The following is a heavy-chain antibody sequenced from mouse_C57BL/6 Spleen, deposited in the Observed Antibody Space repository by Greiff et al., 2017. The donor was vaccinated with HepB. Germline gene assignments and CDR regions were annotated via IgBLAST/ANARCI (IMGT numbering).Heavy chain of an antibody. CDR3: ARAPTTVVAYYYAMDY. CDR2: ISSGSSTI. D-gene: IGHD1-1*01. Sequence: DVMLVESGGGLVKPGGSLKLSCAASGFTFSDYGMHWVRQAPEKGLEWVAYISSGSSTIYYADTVKGRFTISRDNAKNTLFLQMTSLRSEDTAMYYCARAPTTVVAYYYAMDYWGQGTSVTVSS. V-gene: IGHV5-17*01. J-gene: IGHJ4*01. CDR1: GFTFSDYG.